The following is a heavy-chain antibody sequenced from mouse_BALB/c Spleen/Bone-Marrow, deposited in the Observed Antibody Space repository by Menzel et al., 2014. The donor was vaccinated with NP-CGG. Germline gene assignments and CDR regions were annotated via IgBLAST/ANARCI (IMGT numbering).Heavy chain of an antibody. J-gene: IGHJ2*01. CDR3: ARSCYGSSYYFDY. Sequence: DVHLVESGGGLVQPGGSRKLSCAASGFTFSSFGMHWVRQAPEKGLEWVAYISSGSSTIYYADTVKGRFTISRDNPKNTLFLQMTSLRSEDTAMYYCARSCYGSSYYFDYWGQGTTLTVSS. CDR1: GFTFSSFG. D-gene: IGHD1-1*01. CDR2: ISSGSSTI. V-gene: IGHV5-17*02.